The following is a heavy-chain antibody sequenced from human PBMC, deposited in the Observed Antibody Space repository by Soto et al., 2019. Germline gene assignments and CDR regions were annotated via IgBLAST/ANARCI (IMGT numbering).Heavy chain of an antibody. V-gene: IGHV1-3*01. CDR1: GYTFTSYA. D-gene: IGHD3-22*01. Sequence: QVQLVQSGSEVKKPGASVKVSCKASGYTFTSYAMHWVRQAPGQGLEWMGWINAVNGNTKYSQKFQGRVTITRDTSAVTAYMELSSVRSEDTAVYYCARDRYYHDGSGLYWYFDLWGRGTLVTVSS. CDR3: ARDRYYHDGSGLYWYFDL. J-gene: IGHJ2*01. CDR2: INAVNGNT.